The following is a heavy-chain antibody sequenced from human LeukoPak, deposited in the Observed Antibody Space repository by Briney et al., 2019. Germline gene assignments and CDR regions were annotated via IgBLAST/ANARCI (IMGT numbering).Heavy chain of an antibody. Sequence: ASVKVSCKTSGYSFTDYYMHWVRQAPGQGPEWMGWINPNSGGTSSAQKFQGRVTMTRDTSITTVYMEVSWLTSDDTAIYYCARADRLDGGPYLIGPWGQGTLVTVSS. CDR2: INPNSGGT. CDR3: ARADRLDGGPYLIGP. V-gene: IGHV1-2*02. J-gene: IGHJ5*02. CDR1: GYSFTDYY. D-gene: IGHD2-21*01.